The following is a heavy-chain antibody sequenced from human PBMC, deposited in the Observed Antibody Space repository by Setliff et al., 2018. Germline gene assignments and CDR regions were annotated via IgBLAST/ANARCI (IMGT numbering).Heavy chain of an antibody. J-gene: IGHJ6*02. Sequence: SVKVSCKASGGTFSSYAISWVRQAPGQGLEWMGGIIPIFGTANYAQKFQGRVTITTDESTSTAYMELSSLRSEDTAVYYCARGLGYCSSTSCLSYGMDVWGQGTTVTVSS. CDR2: IIPIFGTA. V-gene: IGHV1-69*05. CDR1: GGTFSSYA. CDR3: ARGLGYCSSTSCLSYGMDV. D-gene: IGHD2-2*01.